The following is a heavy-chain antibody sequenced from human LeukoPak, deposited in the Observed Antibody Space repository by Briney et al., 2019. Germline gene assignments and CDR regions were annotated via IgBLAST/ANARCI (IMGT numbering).Heavy chain of an antibody. J-gene: IGHJ6*03. Sequence: GASVTVSCKASGYTFTSYGISWVRQAPGQGLEWMGWISAYNGNTNYAQKLQGRVTMTTDTSTSTAYMELRSLRSDDTAVYYCARVVEYQLLFGDYYYYYMDVWGKGTTVTVSS. D-gene: IGHD2-2*01. CDR1: GYTFTSYG. CDR3: ARVVEYQLLFGDYYYYYMDV. V-gene: IGHV1-18*01. CDR2: ISAYNGNT.